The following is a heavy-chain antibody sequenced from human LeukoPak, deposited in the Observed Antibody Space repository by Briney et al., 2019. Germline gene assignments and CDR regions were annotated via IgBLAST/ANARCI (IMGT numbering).Heavy chain of an antibody. CDR1: ADSFSSHY. V-gene: IGHV4-59*11. CDR3: ARDLVTVTKGFDI. Sequence: SETLSLTCAVSADSFSSHYWTWIRQPPGKGLEWSGYISYIGSTNYNPSLKSRVTISIDTSKNQFSLKLTSVTAADTAVYYCARDLVTVTKGFDIWGQGTMVSVSS. D-gene: IGHD4-17*01. J-gene: IGHJ3*02. CDR2: ISYIGST.